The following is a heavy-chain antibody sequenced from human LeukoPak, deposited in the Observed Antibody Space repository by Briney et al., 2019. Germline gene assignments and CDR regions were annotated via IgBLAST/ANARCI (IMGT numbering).Heavy chain of an antibody. CDR3: AREPDSSGDYYYGMDV. CDR2: IIPIFGTA. V-gene: IGHV1-69*05. J-gene: IGHJ6*02. D-gene: IGHD6-19*01. Sequence: ASVKVSCKASGGTFSSYAISWVRQAPGQVLEWMGGIIPIFGTANYAQKFQGRVTITTDESTSTAYMELSSLRSEDTAVYYCAREPDSSGDYYYGMDVWGQGTTVTVSS. CDR1: GGTFSSYA.